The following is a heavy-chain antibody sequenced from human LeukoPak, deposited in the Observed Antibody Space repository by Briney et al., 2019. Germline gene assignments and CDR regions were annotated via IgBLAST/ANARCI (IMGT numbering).Heavy chain of an antibody. J-gene: IGHJ6*03. CDR1: GGSFSNYY. D-gene: IGHD1-7*01. V-gene: IGHV4-34*01. Sequence: SETLSLTCAVYGGSFSNYYWNWIRQPPGKGLEWLGEINDNGRANHNPSLMSRVTVSVDTSKNQLSLRLTSVTATDTAVYYCARRWNYGRNYYIDVWGKGATVSVSS. CDR2: INDNGRA. CDR3: ARRWNYGRNYYIDV.